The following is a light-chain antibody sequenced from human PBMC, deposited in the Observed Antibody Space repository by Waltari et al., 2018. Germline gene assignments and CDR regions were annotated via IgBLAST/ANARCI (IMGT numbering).Light chain of an antibody. CDR2: DVS. CDR3: NSYTSSSTWV. V-gene: IGLV2-14*01. CDR1: SSDVGGYNY. Sequence: QSALTQPASVSGSPGQSITISCTGTSSDVGGYNYVSWYQQHPGKAPKLMIFDVSKRPSGVSKRFSGSESGSTASLTISGLQAEDEADFYCNSYTSSSTWVFGGGTKLTVL. J-gene: IGLJ3*02.